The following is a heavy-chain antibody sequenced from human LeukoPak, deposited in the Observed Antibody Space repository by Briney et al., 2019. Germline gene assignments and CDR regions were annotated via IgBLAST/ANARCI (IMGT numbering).Heavy chain of an antibody. J-gene: IGHJ4*02. CDR2: MNPNSGNT. CDR1: GYTFNSYD. Sequence: VAPVKVSCKASGYTFNSYDINWVRQATGQGLEWMGWMNPNSGNTGYAQKFQGRVTMTRNASISTAHMVLSSLRSEDTAVYYCARGQGSHGQQLGDYWGQGTLVTVSS. CDR3: ARGQGSHGQQLGDY. V-gene: IGHV1-8*01. D-gene: IGHD6-13*01.